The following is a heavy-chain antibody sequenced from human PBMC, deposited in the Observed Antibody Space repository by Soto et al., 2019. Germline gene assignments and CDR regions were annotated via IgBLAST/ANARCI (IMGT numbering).Heavy chain of an antibody. J-gene: IGHJ6*02. CDR2: ISSSSSYI. CDR1: GFTFSSYS. Sequence: PGGSLRLPCAASGFTFSSYSMNWVRQAPGKGLAWVSSISSSSSYIYYADSVKGRFTISRDNAKNSLYLQMNSLRAEDTAVYYCARNYGSGSYYNPYYYYGMDVWGQGTTVTVSS. D-gene: IGHD3-10*01. CDR3: ARNYGSGSYYNPYYYYGMDV. V-gene: IGHV3-21*01.